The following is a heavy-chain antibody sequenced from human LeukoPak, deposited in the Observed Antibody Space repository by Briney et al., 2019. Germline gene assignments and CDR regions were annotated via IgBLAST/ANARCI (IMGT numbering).Heavy chain of an antibody. J-gene: IGHJ4*02. D-gene: IGHD1-26*01. CDR1: GFTFRSYS. Sequence: PGGSLRLSCAASGFTFRSYSMNWVRQAPGKGLEWVSSISSNSNYIYYADSVKGRFTISRDNAQNSLYLQMNSLRAEDTAVYYCARDQYSGFDYWGQGTLVTVSS. CDR2: ISSNSNYI. CDR3: ARDQYSGFDY. V-gene: IGHV3-21*01.